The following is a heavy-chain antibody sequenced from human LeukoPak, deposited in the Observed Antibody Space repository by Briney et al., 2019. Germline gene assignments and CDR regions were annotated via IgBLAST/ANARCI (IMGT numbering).Heavy chain of an antibody. V-gene: IGHV4-59*01. CDR1: GGSISNYY. D-gene: IGHD3-22*01. CDR2: MFYGGST. CDR3: ARLSGFYYYYYMDV. Sequence: PSETLSLTCTVSGGSISNYYWSWIRQPPGKGLEWIGYMFYGGSTNYNPSLKSRVTISIDTFKNQFSLKLSSVTAADTALYYCARLSGFYYYYYMDVWGIGTTVTVSS. J-gene: IGHJ6*03.